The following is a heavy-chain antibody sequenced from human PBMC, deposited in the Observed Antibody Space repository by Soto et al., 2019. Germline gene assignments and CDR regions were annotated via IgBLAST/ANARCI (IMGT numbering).Heavy chain of an antibody. CDR3: SRPGQFGRPNRLHPHFWF. V-gene: IGHV2-5*02. J-gene: IGHJ4*02. CDR2: IYWDDDK. D-gene: IGHD3-16*01. Sequence: SGPTLVNPTQTLTLTCTFSGFSLSTRGVGVGWIRQPPGKALEWLALIYWDDDKRYSPSLKNRVSITKYTSKNQVVLTMTNMPPVELTQHIRSRPGQFGRPNRLHPHFWFWCQGTLVDASS. CDR1: GFSLSTRGVG.